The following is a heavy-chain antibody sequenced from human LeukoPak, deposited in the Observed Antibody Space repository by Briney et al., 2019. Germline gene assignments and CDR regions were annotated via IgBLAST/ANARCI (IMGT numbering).Heavy chain of an antibody. CDR2: INHSGST. V-gene: IGHV4-34*01. D-gene: IGHD6-13*01. Sequence: SETLSLTCAVYGGSFSGYYWSWIRQPPGKGLEWIGEINHSGSTNYNPSLKSRVTISVDTSKNQFSLKLSSVTAADTAVYYRARGRGSSSSNWFDPWGQGTLVTVSS. CDR1: GGSFSGYY. CDR3: ARGRGSSSSNWFDP. J-gene: IGHJ5*02.